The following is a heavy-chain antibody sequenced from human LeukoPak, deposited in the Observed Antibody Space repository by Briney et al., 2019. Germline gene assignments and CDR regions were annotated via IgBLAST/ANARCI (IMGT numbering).Heavy chain of an antibody. D-gene: IGHD1-7*01. V-gene: IGHV4-39*07. CDR2: IYFSENT. J-gene: IGHJ3*02. CDR3: ATTGTTDAFDI. CDR1: GGSISSGDYY. Sequence: PSETLSLTCTVSGGSISSGDYYWGWIRQPPGKGLEWVANIYFSENTYYNPSLKSRVTISVDTSKNQFSLKLSSVTAADTAVYYCATTGTTDAFDIWGQGTMVTVSS.